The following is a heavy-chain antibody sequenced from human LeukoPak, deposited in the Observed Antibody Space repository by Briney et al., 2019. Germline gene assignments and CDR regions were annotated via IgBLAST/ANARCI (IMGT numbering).Heavy chain of an antibody. CDR1: GFTFTNSA. V-gene: IGHV1-58*02. CDR3: AADLLYSNSTSPFDY. CDR2: IVVGSGNT. J-gene: IGHJ4*02. Sequence: ASVKVSCKXSGFTFTNSAMQWVRQACGQRLEWIGWIVVGSGNTNYSQKFLERVTITRDMSTTTAYMELSSLRSEDTAVYYCAADLLYSNSTSPFDYWGQGTLVTVSS. D-gene: IGHD4-11*01.